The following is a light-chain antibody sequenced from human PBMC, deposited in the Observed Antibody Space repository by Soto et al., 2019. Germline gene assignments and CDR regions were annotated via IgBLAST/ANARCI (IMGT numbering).Light chain of an antibody. CDR2: GAS. CDR1: QSVGSY. Sequence: EVGLTQSPATVSLSPCEGATPSCQASQSVGSYLAWYQQKPGQAPRPPIYGASKRAPGVSDRFSGSGSGTEFTLTISSLQSEDFAVDYCQHYNNWLGTFGGGTKVDIK. J-gene: IGKJ4*01. CDR3: QHYNNWLGT. V-gene: IGKV3D-15*01.